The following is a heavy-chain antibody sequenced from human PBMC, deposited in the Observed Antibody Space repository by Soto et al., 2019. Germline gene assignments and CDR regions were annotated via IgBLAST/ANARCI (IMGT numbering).Heavy chain of an antibody. CDR3: ARRHEWAFDI. D-gene: IGHD3-3*01. CDR1: GFTFSSYS. J-gene: IGHJ3*02. CDR2: ISSSGSTI. V-gene: IGHV3-48*02. Sequence: EVQLVESGGGLVQPGGALRLSCAASGFTFSSYSMNWVRQAPGKGLEWVSYISSSGSTIYYADYVKGRFTIYRDNAKNSLYLQMNSLRDEDTAVYYCARRHEWAFDIWGQGTMVTVSS.